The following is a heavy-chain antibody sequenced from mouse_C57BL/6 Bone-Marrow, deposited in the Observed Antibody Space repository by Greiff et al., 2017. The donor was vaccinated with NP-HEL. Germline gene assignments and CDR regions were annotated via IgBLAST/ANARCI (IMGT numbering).Heavy chain of an antibody. CDR1: GYTFTSYW. Sequence: VQLQQPGAELVKPGASVKLSCKASGYTFTSYWMYWVKQRPGQGLEWIGMIHPNSGSTNYNEKFKSRATLTVDKSSSPAYMQLKNLTTEDSAVYYCASYGGYFDVWGTGTTVTVSS. CDR2: IHPNSGST. V-gene: IGHV1-64*01. D-gene: IGHD1-1*02. J-gene: IGHJ1*03. CDR3: ASYGGYFDV.